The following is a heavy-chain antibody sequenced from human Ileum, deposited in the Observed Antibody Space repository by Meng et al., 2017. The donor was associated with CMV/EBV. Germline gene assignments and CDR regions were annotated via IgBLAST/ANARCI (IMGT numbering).Heavy chain of an antibody. D-gene: IGHD3-3*01. Sequence: GESLKISCAASGFIFDNYAMNWVRQAPGKGLEWVSSISSSSSYIYYADSVKGRFTISRDNAKNSLYLQMNSLRAEDTAVYYCARDPPYDFWSGYYETYYYYGMDVWGQGTTVTVSS. V-gene: IGHV3-21*01. CDR1: GFIFDNYA. CDR2: ISSSSSYI. J-gene: IGHJ6*02. CDR3: ARDPPYDFWSGYYETYYYYGMDV.